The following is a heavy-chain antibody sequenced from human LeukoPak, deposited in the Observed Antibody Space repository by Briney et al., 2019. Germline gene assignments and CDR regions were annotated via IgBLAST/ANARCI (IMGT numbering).Heavy chain of an antibody. D-gene: IGHD3-10*01. CDR1: GGSFSGYY. CDR2: INHSGST. J-gene: IGHJ4*02. Sequence: SETPSLTCAVYGGSFSGYYWSWIRQPPGKGLEWIGEINHSGSTNYNPSLKSRVTISVDTSKNQFSLKLSSVTAADTAVYYCARRYYYGSGSTRTLDYWGQGTLVTVSS. CDR3: ARRYYYGSGSTRTLDY. V-gene: IGHV4-34*01.